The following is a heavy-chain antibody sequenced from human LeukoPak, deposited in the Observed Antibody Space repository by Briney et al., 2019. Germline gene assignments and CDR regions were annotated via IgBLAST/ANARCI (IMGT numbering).Heavy chain of an antibody. CDR1: GDSISTFY. V-gene: IGHV4-59*01. J-gene: IGHJ5*02. D-gene: IGHD4-17*01. CDR3: ARVEYGDYGWFSP. Sequence: KPWETLSLTCTVSGDSISTFYWSWIRQPPGKGLEWIGYISDSGSTNYNPPLKSRVTISLDTSKNQFSLKLISLTAADTAAYYCARVEYGDYGWFSPWGQRTLVTVSS. CDR2: ISDSGST.